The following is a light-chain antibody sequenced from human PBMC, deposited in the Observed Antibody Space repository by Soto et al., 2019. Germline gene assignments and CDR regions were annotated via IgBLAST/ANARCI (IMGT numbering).Light chain of an antibody. CDR3: SSYTTSSTLLYV. J-gene: IGLJ1*01. V-gene: IGLV2-14*01. Sequence: QSALTQPASVSGSPGQSITISCTGTSSDVGGYNYVSWYQQHPGKAPKLMIYAVSNRPSGVSTRFSGSKSGNTASLTISGLQAEDGADYHCSSYTTSSTLLYVFGTGTKLTVL. CDR1: SSDVGGYNY. CDR2: AVS.